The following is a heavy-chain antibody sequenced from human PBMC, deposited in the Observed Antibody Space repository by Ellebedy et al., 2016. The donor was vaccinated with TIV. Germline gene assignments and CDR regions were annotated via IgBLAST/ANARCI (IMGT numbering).Heavy chain of an antibody. CDR3: ARGPSSSSGY. CDR2: INHSGST. D-gene: IGHD6-6*01. Sequence: SETLSLTXAVYGGSFSGYYWSWIRQPPGKGLEWIGEINHSGSTNYNPSLKSRVTISVDTSKNQFSLKLSSVTAADTAVYYCARGPSSSSGYWGQGTLVTVSS. V-gene: IGHV4-34*01. J-gene: IGHJ4*02. CDR1: GGSFSGYY.